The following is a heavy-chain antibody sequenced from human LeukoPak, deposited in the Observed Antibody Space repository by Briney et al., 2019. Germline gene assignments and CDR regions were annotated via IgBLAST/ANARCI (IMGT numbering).Heavy chain of an antibody. CDR3: AKERYFDWLPSGFMDY. V-gene: IGHV3-23*01. CDR1: GFTFSSYA. Sequence: GGSLRLSCAASGFTFSSYAMSWFRQAPGKGLEWVSAISRSGGSTYYAAPLPGRFKTSSDTSKPTLYPPMNRLRAEDPAVYYCAKERYFDWLPSGFMDYWGQGTLVTVSS. CDR2: ISRSGGST. D-gene: IGHD3-9*01. J-gene: IGHJ4*02.